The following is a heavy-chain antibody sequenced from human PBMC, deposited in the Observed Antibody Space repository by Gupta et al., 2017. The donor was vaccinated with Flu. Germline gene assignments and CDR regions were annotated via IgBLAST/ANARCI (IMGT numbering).Heavy chain of an antibody. D-gene: IGHD5-24*01. CDR2: VGVNTANT. V-gene: IGHV3-23*01. CDR3: AKGWHRSLAFVDF. J-gene: IGHJ4*02. CDR1: GFASRASG. Sequence: EVRLLDSGGGLVRTGGSLRLSCADSGFASRASGMCWLRHVPGKGLEWVSAVGVNTANTFYADFVEGRFTVSRDNARNTLFLQMNSLRADDTAVFDCAKGWHRSLAFVDFWGQGTLVTVSS.